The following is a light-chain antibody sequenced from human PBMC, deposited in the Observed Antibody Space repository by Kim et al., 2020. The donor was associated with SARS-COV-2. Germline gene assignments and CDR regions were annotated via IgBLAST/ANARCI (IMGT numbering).Light chain of an antibody. CDR2: KSS. CDR3: QQYNSHPYT. Sequence: DIQMTQSPSTLSASVGNRVTITCRASQTISTWLARYQQKPGRAPKLLIHKSSSLQSGVPSRFSGSGSGTDFTLTISSLQSDDFATYYCQQYNSHPYTFGQGTKLEI. CDR1: QTISTW. V-gene: IGKV1-5*03. J-gene: IGKJ2*01.